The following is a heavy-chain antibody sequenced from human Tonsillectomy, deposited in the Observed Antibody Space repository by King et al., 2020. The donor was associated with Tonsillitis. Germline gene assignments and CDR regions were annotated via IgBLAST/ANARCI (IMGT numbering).Heavy chain of an antibody. CDR2: IYYSGTT. CDR1: GASVNNYY. CDR3: ARDYLVPVTTTTYYYYMDV. J-gene: IGHJ6*03. V-gene: IGHV4-59*02. D-gene: IGHD1/OR15-1a*01. Sequence: VQLQESGPGLVKPSETLSLTCTVSGASVNNYYWGWVRQPPGKGLEWIGGIYYSGTTTYNPSLKSRVPISVDTSKNQFSLKLSSVTAADTAVYYWARDYLVPVTTTTYYYYMDVWGRGTTVTVSS.